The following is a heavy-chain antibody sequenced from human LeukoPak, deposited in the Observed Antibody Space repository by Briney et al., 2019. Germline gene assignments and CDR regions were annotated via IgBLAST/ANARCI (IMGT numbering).Heavy chain of an antibody. Sequence: ASVKVSCKASGYTFTGYYMHWVRQAPEQGLEWMGWINPNSGGTNYAQKFQGRVTMTRDTSISTAYMELSRLRSDDTAVYYCARAFGYYGSGSYGATTYYYGMDVWGQGTTVTVSS. J-gene: IGHJ6*02. V-gene: IGHV1-2*02. D-gene: IGHD3-10*01. CDR3: ARAFGYYGSGSYGATTYYYGMDV. CDR1: GYTFTGYY. CDR2: INPNSGGT.